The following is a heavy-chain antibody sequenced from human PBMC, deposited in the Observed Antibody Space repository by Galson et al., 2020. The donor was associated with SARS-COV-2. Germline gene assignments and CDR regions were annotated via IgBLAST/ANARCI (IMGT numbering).Heavy chain of an antibody. CDR3: ARALSSSWEDYYYYGMDV. CDR2: IYYSGST. CDR1: GGSISSGGYS. Sequence: SETLSLTCAVSGGSISSGGYSWSWIRQPPGKGLEWIGYIYYSGSTYYNPSLKSRVTISVDTSKNQFSLKLSSVTAADTAVYYCARALSSSWEDYYYYGMDVWGQGTTVTVSS. J-gene: IGHJ6*02. D-gene: IGHD6-13*01. V-gene: IGHV4-30-4*07.